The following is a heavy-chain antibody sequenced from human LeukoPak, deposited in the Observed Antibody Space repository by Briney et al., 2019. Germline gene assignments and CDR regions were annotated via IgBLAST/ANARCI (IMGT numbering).Heavy chain of an antibody. CDR3: ARDGR. V-gene: IGHV3-21*01. CDR1: GFTFNTYS. CDR2: ISDRGSYI. Sequence: GSLRLSCTASGFTFNTYSMNWVRQAPGKGLEWVASISDRGSYIYYTDSVKGRFTITRDNAKNSLYLQMNSLRADDTAVYYCARDGRWGQGTMVTVSS. D-gene: IGHD1-26*01. J-gene: IGHJ3*01.